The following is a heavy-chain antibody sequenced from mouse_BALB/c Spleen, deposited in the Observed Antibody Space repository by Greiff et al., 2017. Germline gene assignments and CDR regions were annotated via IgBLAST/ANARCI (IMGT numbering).Heavy chain of an antibody. CDR3: TRGPSTVVATGAMDY. V-gene: IGHV1-62-3*01. CDR2: IDPNSGGT. CDR1: GYTFTSYW. D-gene: IGHD1-1*01. J-gene: IGHJ4*01. Sequence: QVQLQQPGAELVKPGASVKLSCKASGYTFTSYWMHWVKQRPGRGLEWIGRIDPNSGGTKYNEKFKSKATLTVDKPSSTAYMQLSSLTSEDSAVYYCTRGPSTVVATGAMDYWGQGTSVTVSS.